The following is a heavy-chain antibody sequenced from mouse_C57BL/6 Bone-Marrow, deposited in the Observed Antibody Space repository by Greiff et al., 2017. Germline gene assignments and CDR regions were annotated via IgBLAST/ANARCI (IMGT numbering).Heavy chain of an antibody. V-gene: IGHV5-17*01. Sequence: EVMLVESGGGLVKPGGSLKLSCAASGFTFSDYGMHWVRQAPEKGLEWVAYISSGSSTIYYADTVKGRFPISRDNAKNTLFLQMTSLRSEDTAMYYCARDDYDGFAYWGQGNLVTVSA. D-gene: IGHD2-4*01. CDR3: ARDDYDGFAY. CDR2: ISSGSSTI. CDR1: GFTFSDYG. J-gene: IGHJ3*01.